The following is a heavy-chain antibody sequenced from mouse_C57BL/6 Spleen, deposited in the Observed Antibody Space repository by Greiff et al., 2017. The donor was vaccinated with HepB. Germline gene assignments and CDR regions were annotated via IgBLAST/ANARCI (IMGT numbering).Heavy chain of an antibody. Sequence: QVQLQQPGAELVRPGTSVKLSCKASGYTFTSYWMHWVKQRPGQGLEWIGVIDPSDSYTNYNQKFKGKATLTVDKSSSTAYMQLSSLTSEDSAVYYCARRGSSDAMDYWGQGTSVTVSS. D-gene: IGHD1-1*01. V-gene: IGHV1-59*01. J-gene: IGHJ4*01. CDR2: IDPSDSYT. CDR1: GYTFTSYW. CDR3: ARRGSSDAMDY.